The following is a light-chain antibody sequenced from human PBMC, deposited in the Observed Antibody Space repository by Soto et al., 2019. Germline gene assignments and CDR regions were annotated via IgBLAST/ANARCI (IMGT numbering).Light chain of an antibody. Sequence: QSALTQPASVSGSPGQSISISCTGTSSDVGGYNFVSWYEHHPGRAPKLIIYEVYYRPSGVSDRFSGSKSGNTATLTISGLQPEDEADYYCSSYARTSTLVVGTGTKLTVL. V-gene: IGLV2-14*01. CDR1: SSDVGGYNF. J-gene: IGLJ1*01. CDR2: EVY. CDR3: SSYARTSTLV.